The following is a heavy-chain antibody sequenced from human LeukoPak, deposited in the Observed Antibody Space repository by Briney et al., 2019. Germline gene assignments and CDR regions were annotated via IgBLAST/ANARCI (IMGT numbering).Heavy chain of an antibody. Sequence: PSETLSLTCAVSGGSISSYHWSWIRQAAGKGLEWIGRIYTNETTNYNPSLKSRVTMSIDTSKNQFSLRLRSVTAADTAVYYCARNRGSHRCYYGLDVWGQGTTVTVSS. CDR1: GGSISSYH. D-gene: IGHD1-26*01. CDR2: IYTNETT. J-gene: IGHJ6*02. CDR3: ARNRGSHRCYYGLDV. V-gene: IGHV4-4*07.